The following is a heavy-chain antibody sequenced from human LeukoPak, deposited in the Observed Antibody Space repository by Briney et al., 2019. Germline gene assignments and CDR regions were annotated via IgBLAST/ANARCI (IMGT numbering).Heavy chain of an antibody. D-gene: IGHD1-14*01. CDR1: GYSISSGYY. CDR2: IYHSGST. V-gene: IGHV4-38-2*02. CDR3: ATTDDY. Sequence: PSETLSLTCTVSGYSISSGYYWGWIRQPPGKGLEWIGSIYHSGSTYYNPSLKSRVTISVDASKNQFPLKLSSVTAADTAVYYCATTDDYWGQGTLVTVSS. J-gene: IGHJ4*02.